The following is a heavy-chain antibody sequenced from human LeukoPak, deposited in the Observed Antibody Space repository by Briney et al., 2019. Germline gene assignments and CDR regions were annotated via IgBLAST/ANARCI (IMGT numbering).Heavy chain of an antibody. CDR2: IKSKTDGGTT. CDR3: TTVWNCGGDCSDAFDI. CDR1: GFTFSDYY. D-gene: IGHD2-21*02. J-gene: IGHJ3*02. V-gene: IGHV3-15*01. Sequence: GGSLRLSCAASGFTFSDYYMTWIRQAPGKGLEWVGRIKSKTDGGTTDYAAPVKGRFTISRDDSKNTLYLQMNSLKTEDTAVYYCTTVWNCGGDCSDAFDIWGQGTMVTVSS.